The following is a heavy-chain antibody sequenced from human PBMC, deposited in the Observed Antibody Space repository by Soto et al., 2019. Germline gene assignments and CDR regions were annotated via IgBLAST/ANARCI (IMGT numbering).Heavy chain of an antibody. J-gene: IGHJ4*02. CDR3: AGIVVVPAATYPYYFDY. CDR1: GGSISSGGYY. D-gene: IGHD2-2*01. Sequence: SETLSLTCTVSGGSISSGGYYWSWIRQHPGKGLEWIGYIYYSGSTYYNPSLKSRVTISVDTSKNQFSLKLSSVTAADTAVYYCAGIVVVPAATYPYYFDYWGQGTLVTVSS. CDR2: IYYSGST. V-gene: IGHV4-31*03.